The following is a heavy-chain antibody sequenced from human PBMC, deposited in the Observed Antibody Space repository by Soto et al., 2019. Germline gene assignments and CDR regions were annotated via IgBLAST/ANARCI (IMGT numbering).Heavy chain of an antibody. CDR2: ISYDGSNK. J-gene: IGHJ6*02. CDR1: GFTFRSYG. Sequence: GGSLRLSCAASGFTFRSYGMHWVRQAPGKGLEWVAVISYDGSNKYYADSVKGRFTISRDNSKNTLYLQMNSLRAEDTAVYYCAKKGLDDYYFGMDVWGQGTTVTVSS. V-gene: IGHV3-30*18. CDR3: AKKGLDDYYFGMDV.